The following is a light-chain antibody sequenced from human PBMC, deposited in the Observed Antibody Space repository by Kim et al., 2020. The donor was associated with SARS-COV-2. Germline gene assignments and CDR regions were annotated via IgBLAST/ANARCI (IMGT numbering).Light chain of an antibody. V-gene: IGKV1-33*01. CDR1: QDIKKC. Sequence: DIQMTQSPPSLSASVRDRVTITCQASQDIKKCRHWYQQTPGKAPKLLIYDASNLEAGVPSRFSGSGSGTDFTLTISSLQPEDIATYYCQQCDDLPFTFGPGTKVDIK. J-gene: IGKJ3*01. CDR3: QQCDDLPFT. CDR2: DAS.